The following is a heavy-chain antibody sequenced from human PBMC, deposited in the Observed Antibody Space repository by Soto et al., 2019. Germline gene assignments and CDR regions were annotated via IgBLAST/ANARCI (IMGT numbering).Heavy chain of an antibody. CDR3: ARARDPLYSSTVNGMDV. V-gene: IGHV1-2*04. D-gene: IGHD6-13*01. CDR2: INPNSGGT. CDR1: GYTFTGYS. Sequence: ASVKVSCKLSGYTFTGYSMHWVRQAPGQGLEWMGWINPNSGGTNYAQKFQGWVTMTRDTSISTAYMELSRLRSDDTAVYYCARARDPLYSSTVNGMDVWGKVPTVTVSS. J-gene: IGHJ6*04.